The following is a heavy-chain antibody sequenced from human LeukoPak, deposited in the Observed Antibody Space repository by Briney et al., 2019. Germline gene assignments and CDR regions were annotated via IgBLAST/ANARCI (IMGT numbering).Heavy chain of an antibody. V-gene: IGHV3-7*01. Sequence: PGGTLRLSCAASGFTFSSYWMSWVRQAPGKGREWVANIKQDGSEKYVDSVKGRFTISRDNAKNSLYLQISSLRAEDTAVYYCARRGIISGWYWAYYFDYWGQGTLVTVSS. D-gene: IGHD6-19*01. CDR3: ARRGIISGWYWAYYFDY. CDR1: GFTFSSYW. CDR2: IKQDGSEK. J-gene: IGHJ4*02.